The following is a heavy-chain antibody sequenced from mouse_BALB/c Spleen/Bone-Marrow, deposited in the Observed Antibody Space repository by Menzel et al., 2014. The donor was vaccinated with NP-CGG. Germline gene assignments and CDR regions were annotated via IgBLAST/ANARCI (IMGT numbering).Heavy chain of an antibody. V-gene: IGHV5-4*02. D-gene: IGHD1-1*01. CDR2: ISNGGSYT. CDR1: GFTFSDYY. CDR3: ARDSLDYYGSIYGYFDV. Sequence: EVKLVESGGGLMKPGGSLKLSCAASGFTFSDYYMYWVRQTPEKRLEWVATISNGGSYTYYPDSVKGRFTISRDNAKNNLYLHMSSLKSEDTAMYYCARDSLDYYGSIYGYFDVWGAGTTVTVSS. J-gene: IGHJ1*01.